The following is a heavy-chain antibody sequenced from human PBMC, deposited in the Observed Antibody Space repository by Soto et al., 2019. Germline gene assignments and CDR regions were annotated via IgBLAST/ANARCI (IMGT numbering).Heavy chain of an antibody. CDR3: AKDGPYSSSWPYYFDH. CDR2: ISGSGDHT. D-gene: IGHD6-13*01. CDR1: GFTFSTYT. J-gene: IGHJ4*02. V-gene: IGHV3-23*01. Sequence: EVQLLESGGGLVQPGGSMRLSCAASGFTFSTYTMTWLRQAPGKGLEWVSSISGSGDHTYYADSVKGRLIVSRDNSKNTMYLQMNNLRAEDTALYYCAKDGPYSSSWPYYFDHWGQGTLVTVSS.